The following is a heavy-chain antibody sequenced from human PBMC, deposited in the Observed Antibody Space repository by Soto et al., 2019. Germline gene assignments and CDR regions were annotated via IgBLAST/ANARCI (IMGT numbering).Heavy chain of an antibody. D-gene: IGHD4-17*01. CDR3: ARSYYGETGGAFDV. CDR1: GYTFTNYE. J-gene: IGHJ3*01. CDR2: ISAYNGNT. Sequence: QVQLVQSGAEVKKPGASVKVSCKASGYTFTNYEISWVRQAPGQGLEWMGWISAYNGNTNYAQRLQGRVTLTTDASTSTAYMELRSLRSDDTAIYYCARSYYGETGGAFDVWGQGTMLIVSS. V-gene: IGHV1-18*01.